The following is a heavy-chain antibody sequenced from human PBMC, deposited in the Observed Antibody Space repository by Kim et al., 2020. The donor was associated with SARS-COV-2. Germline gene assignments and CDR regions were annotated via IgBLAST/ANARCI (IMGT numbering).Heavy chain of an antibody. CDR3: ARAAAGFWFDP. D-gene: IGHD6-13*01. Sequence: TANYAQKLPGRVTITADESTSTAYMELSSLRSEDTAVYYCARAAAGFWFDPWGQGTLVTVSS. J-gene: IGHJ5*02. V-gene: IGHV1-69*01. CDR2: TA.